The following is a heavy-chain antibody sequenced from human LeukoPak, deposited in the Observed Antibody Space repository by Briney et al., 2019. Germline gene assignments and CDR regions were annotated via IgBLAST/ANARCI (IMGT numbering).Heavy chain of an antibody. J-gene: IGHJ4*02. CDR1: GGSISSSSYY. CDR2: IYYSGST. V-gene: IGHV4-39*07. CDR3: ARYPGGSLDY. D-gene: IGHD2-8*02. Sequence: SETLSLTCTVSGGSISSSSYYWGWIRQPPGKGLEWIGSIYYSGSTYYNPSLKSRVTISVDTSKNQFSLKLSSVTAADTAVYYCARYPGGSLDYWGQGTLVTVSS.